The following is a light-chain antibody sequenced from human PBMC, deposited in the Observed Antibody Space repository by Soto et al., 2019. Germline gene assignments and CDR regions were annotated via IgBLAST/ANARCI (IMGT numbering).Light chain of an antibody. CDR3: QQSNSITWT. V-gene: IGKV1-39*01. Sequence: DIQMTQSPSSLSASVGDRVTITCRASQSISSYLNWYQQKPGKAPKLLIYAASSLQSGVPSRFSGSGSGTDFTLTISSLQPEDFATYSCQQSNSITWTFGQGTKV. CDR1: QSISSY. CDR2: AAS. J-gene: IGKJ1*01.